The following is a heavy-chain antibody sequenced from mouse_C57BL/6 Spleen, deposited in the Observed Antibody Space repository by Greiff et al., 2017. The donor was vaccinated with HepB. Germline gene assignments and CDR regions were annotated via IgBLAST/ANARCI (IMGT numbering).Heavy chain of an antibody. Sequence: QVQLKESGPGLVAPSQCLSITCTVSGFSFTSYGVSWVRQPPGKGLEWLGVIWGDGSTNYHTALISRLSISKDNSKSQVFSKLNSLQTDDTATYYGAKITVEDYYAMDYWGQGTSVTVSS. D-gene: IGHD1-1*01. J-gene: IGHJ4*01. CDR1: GFSFTSYG. V-gene: IGHV2-3*01. CDR3: AKITVEDYYAMDY. CDR2: IWGDGST.